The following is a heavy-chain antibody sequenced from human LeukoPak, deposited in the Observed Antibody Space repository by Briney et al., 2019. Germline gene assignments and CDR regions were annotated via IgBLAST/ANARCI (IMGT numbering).Heavy chain of an antibody. J-gene: IGHJ5*02. CDR3: VRETDCTGGSCYLSRWLDP. V-gene: IGHV3-74*01. CDR1: EFTFSKYW. D-gene: IGHD2-15*01. Sequence: GGSLRLSCVASEFTFSKYWMHWVRQARGKGLVSVSRINNDRSRTTYADSVKGRFTISRDNAKNTVYLQMNNLRDEDTAVYYCVRETDCTGGSCYLSRWLDPWGQGTLVTVSS. CDR2: INNDRSRT.